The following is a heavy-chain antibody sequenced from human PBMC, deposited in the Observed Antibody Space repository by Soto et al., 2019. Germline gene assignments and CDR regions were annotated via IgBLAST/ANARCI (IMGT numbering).Heavy chain of an antibody. CDR3: ARGRDPVYYYYYMEV. D-gene: IGHD2-21*02. CDR2: MNPNSGNT. Sequence: ASVKVSCKASGYTFTSYDINWVRQATGQGLEWMGWMNPNSGNTGYAQKFQGRVTMTRNTSISTAYMELSSLRSEDTAVYYCARGRDPVYYYYYMEVWGKGTTVTVSS. CDR1: GYTFTSYD. V-gene: IGHV1-8*01. J-gene: IGHJ6*03.